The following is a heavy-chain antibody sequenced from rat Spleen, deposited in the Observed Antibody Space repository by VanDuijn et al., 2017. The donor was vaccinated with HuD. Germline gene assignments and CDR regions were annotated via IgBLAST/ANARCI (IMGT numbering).Heavy chain of an antibody. CDR3: ARHGGRYYGYNYFDY. Sequence: EVQLVESDGGLVQPGESLKLSCAASGFTFNNYGMAWVRQAPTKGLEWVATISYDGSSTYYRDSVKGRFTISRDNAKSTLYLQMDSLRSEDTATYYCARHGGRYYGYNYFDYWGQGVMVTVSS. J-gene: IGHJ2*01. V-gene: IGHV5-29*01. CDR2: ISYDGSST. CDR1: GFTFNNYG. D-gene: IGHD1-9*01.